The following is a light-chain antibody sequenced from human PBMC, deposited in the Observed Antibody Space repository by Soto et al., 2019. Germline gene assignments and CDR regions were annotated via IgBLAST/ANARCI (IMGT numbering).Light chain of an antibody. V-gene: IGLV2-14*01. J-gene: IGLJ1*01. CDR3: SSCTSSNTLYV. CDR1: STDVGSCNY. CDR2: EVT. Sequence: ALIQPASVSGSPGQSITISCTGTSTDVGSCNYVSWYQQYPGKAPKLLIYEVTYRPSGLSHRFSGSKSGNTASLTISGLQAEDEADYYCSSCTSSNTLYVFGSGTKVTVL.